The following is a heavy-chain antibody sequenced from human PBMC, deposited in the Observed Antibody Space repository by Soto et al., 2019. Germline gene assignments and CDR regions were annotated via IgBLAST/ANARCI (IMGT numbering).Heavy chain of an antibody. CDR2: INSDGSTI. D-gene: IGHD1-1*01. J-gene: IGHJ2*01. V-gene: IGHV3-74*01. CDR1: GFTFSSYW. CDR3: ARVGTGNWYFDL. Sequence: EVQLVESGGGLVQPGGSLRLSCAASGFTFSSYWMHWVRQAPGKGLVWVSRINSDGSTISYADSGKGRFTISRDNAKNTLYLPMNNLSAEDTAVYYCARVGTGNWYFDLWGRGTLVTVSS.